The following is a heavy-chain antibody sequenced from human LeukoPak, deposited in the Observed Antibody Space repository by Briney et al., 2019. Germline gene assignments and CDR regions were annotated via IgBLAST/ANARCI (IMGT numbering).Heavy chain of an antibody. CDR2: ISYDGSNK. CDR3: ARDYEGATENYFDY. J-gene: IGHJ4*02. Sequence: GGSLRLSCAASGFTFSSYAMHWVRQAPGKGLEWVAVISYDGSNKYYADSVKGPFTISRDNSKNTLYLQMNSLRAEDTAVYYCARDYEGATENYFDYWGQGTLVTVSS. D-gene: IGHD1-26*01. CDR1: GFTFSSYA. V-gene: IGHV3-30-3*01.